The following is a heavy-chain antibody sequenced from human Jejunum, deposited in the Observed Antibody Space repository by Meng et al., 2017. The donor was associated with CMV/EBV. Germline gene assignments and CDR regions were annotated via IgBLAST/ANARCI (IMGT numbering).Heavy chain of an antibody. CDR2: INTENGGT. CDR3: ARDGVSPSPDFDF. CDR1: GYTFTDYY. Sequence: ASGYTFTDYYMYWVRQAPGQGLESMGWINTENGGTGYAHKYTGRITMTRDTSINTIYMELGGLRSDDTAVYYCARDGVSPSPDFDFWGQGTLVTVSS. J-gene: IGHJ4*02. V-gene: IGHV1-2*02. D-gene: IGHD2-15*01.